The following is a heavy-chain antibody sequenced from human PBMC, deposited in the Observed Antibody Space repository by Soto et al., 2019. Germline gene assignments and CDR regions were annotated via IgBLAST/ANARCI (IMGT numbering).Heavy chain of an antibody. CDR2: IYYSGST. V-gene: IGHV4-31*03. CDR1: GGSISSGGYY. CDR3: ARDPTP. J-gene: IGHJ5*02. Sequence: QVQLQESGPGLVKPSQTLSLTCTVSGGSISSGGYYWSWIRQHPGKGLEWIGYIYYSGSTYYNPSXXRXXTISVDTSKNPSSLKLSSVTAADTAVYYCARDPTPWGQGTLVTVSS.